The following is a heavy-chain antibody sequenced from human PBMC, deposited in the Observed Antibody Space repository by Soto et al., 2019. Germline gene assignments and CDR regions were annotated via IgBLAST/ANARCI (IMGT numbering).Heavy chain of an antibody. CDR1: GYTFTSYY. V-gene: IGHV1-46*01. CDR3: ARNLCDILTGYSSTFDY. J-gene: IGHJ4*02. D-gene: IGHD3-9*01. CDR2: INPSGGST. Sequence: ASVKVSCKASGYTFTSYYMHWVRQAPGQGLEWMGIINPSGGSTSYAQKFQGRVTMTRDTSTSTVYMELSSLRSEDTAVYYCARNLCDILTGYSSTFDYWGQGTXVTVSS.